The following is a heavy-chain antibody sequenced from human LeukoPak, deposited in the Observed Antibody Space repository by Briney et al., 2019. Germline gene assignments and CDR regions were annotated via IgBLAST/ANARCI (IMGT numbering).Heavy chain of an antibody. Sequence: SETLSLTCAVYGGSFSGYYWSWIRQPPGKGLEWIGEINHSGSTNYNPSLKSRVTISVDTSKNQSSLKLSSVTAADTAVYYCARGRAYQLLYYFDYWGQGTLVTVSS. D-gene: IGHD2-2*01. CDR3: ARGRAYQLLYYFDY. CDR1: GGSFSGYY. J-gene: IGHJ4*02. CDR2: INHSGST. V-gene: IGHV4-34*01.